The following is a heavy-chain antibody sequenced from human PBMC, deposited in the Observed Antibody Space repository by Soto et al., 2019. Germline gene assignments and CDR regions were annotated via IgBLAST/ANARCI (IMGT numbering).Heavy chain of an antibody. CDR2: ISYDGSNK. CDR3: ARSSVAFNSYYYGMDV. Sequence: GGSLRLSCAASGFTFSSYAMHWVRQAPGKGLEWVAVISYDGSNKYYADSVKGRFTISRDNSKNTLYLQMNSLRAEDTAVYYCARSSVAFNSYYYGMDVWGQGTTVTVSS. V-gene: IGHV3-30-3*01. CDR1: GFTFSSYA. J-gene: IGHJ6*02.